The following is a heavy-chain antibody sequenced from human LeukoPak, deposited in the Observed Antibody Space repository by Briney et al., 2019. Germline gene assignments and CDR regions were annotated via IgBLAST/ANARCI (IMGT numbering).Heavy chain of an antibody. D-gene: IGHD6-13*01. CDR3: ARDHGGHIAAAGVWFDP. CDR1: GGSIRSGGYY. Sequence: PSETLSLTCTVSGGSIRSGGYYWGWIRQPPGKGLEWIATIYYSGSTYSNPSLKSRVSISVDTSKNQFSLKLSSVTAADTAVYYCARDHGGHIAAAGVWFDPWGQGTLVTVSS. J-gene: IGHJ5*02. V-gene: IGHV4-39*07. CDR2: IYYSGST.